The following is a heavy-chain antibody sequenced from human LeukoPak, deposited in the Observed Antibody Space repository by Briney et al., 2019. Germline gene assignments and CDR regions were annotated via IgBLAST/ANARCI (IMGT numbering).Heavy chain of an antibody. D-gene: IGHD3-10*01. Sequence: GASVRVSYKASGDTFIIYAIRWVRQARGQGREWMGGIIPIFGTTNYTQKLQGRDTMTTATSTSTAYMELRSLRSDDTAVYYCARAGVTMVLGVWTSAMDVWGKGTTVTISS. J-gene: IGHJ6*03. CDR1: GDTFIIYA. CDR3: ARAGVTMVLGVWTSAMDV. V-gene: IGHV1-18*01. CDR2: IIPIFGTT.